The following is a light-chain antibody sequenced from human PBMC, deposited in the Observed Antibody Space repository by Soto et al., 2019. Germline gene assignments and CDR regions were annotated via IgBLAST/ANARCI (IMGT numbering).Light chain of an antibody. J-gene: IGLJ2*01. Sequence: QSVLTQPPSVSGAPGQRVTISCTGGSSNIGAGYDVHWYQQLPGTAPKLLIYGNSNRPSGVPDRFSGSKSGTSASLAITGVQAEDEADYYCQSYDSSLSGSVFGGGTKLTVL. CDR1: SSNIGAGYD. V-gene: IGLV1-40*01. CDR3: QSYDSSLSGSV. CDR2: GNS.